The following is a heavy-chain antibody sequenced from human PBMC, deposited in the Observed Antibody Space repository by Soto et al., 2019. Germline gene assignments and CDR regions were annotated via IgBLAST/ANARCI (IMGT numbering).Heavy chain of an antibody. J-gene: IGHJ5*02. Sequence: ASVKVSCKASGYTFTSYGIHWVRQAPGQRLEWMGWINAANGDTKYSPKFQGRVTITRDTSASTAYMELSSLRSEDTAVYYCVRRHVSATGIDWFDPRGPGTLVTVSS. D-gene: IGHD6-13*01. V-gene: IGHV1-3*01. CDR3: VRRHVSATGIDWFDP. CDR1: GYTFTSYG. CDR2: INAANGDT.